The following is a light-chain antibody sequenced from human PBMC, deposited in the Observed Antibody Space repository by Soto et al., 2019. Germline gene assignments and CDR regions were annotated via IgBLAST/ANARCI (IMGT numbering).Light chain of an antibody. J-gene: IGKJ3*01. CDR1: QSISRY. Sequence: DIQMTQSPSSLSASVGDKITITCRASQSISRYLNWYQQKPGKPPNLLIYAASNLQSGVPSRFSGSGFGTDFTLTISSLQPEDFATYHCQHSYTSPLTFGPGTKVDIK. CDR2: AAS. CDR3: QHSYTSPLT. V-gene: IGKV1-39*01.